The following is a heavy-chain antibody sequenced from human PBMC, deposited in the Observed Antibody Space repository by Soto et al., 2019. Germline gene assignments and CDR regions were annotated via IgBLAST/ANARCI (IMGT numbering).Heavy chain of an antibody. D-gene: IGHD6-13*01. CDR2: IYYSGST. Sequence: PSETLSVTCTVSGGSISSSSYYWGWIRQPPGKGLEWIGSIYYSGSTYYNPSLKSRVTISVDTSKNQFSLKLSSVTAADTAVYYCASPGIAAAGFDYWGQGTLVTVSS. CDR3: ASPGIAAAGFDY. V-gene: IGHV4-39*01. J-gene: IGHJ4*02. CDR1: GGSISSSSYY.